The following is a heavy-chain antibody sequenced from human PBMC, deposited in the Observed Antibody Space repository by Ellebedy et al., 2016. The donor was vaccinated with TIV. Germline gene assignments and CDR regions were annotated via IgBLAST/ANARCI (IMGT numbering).Heavy chain of an antibody. J-gene: IGHJ5*02. Sequence: MPSETLSLTCTVSGGSISSGGYYWSWIRQPPGKGLEWIGYIYYSGSTNYNPSLKSRVTISVDTSKNQFSLKLSSVTAADTAVYYCARENPVLRKNNWFDPWGQGTLVTVSS. V-gene: IGHV4-61*08. CDR3: ARENPVLRKNNWFDP. CDR1: GGSISSGGYY. CDR2: IYYSGST. D-gene: IGHD1-14*01.